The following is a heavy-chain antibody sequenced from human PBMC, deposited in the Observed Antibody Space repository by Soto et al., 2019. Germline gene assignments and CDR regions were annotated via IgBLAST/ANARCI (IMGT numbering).Heavy chain of an antibody. CDR3: ARGCRSTSCDPFAFDI. V-gene: IGHV3-64*01. D-gene: IGHD2-2*01. J-gene: IGHJ3*02. CDR1: GFTFRSYA. CDR2: ISSNGGST. Sequence: GSLRLSCAASGFTFRSYAMHWVRQAPGKGLEYVSAISSNGGSTYYANSVKGRFTISRDNSKNTLYLQMGSLRAEDMAVYYCARGCRSTSCDPFAFDIWGQGTMVTVSS.